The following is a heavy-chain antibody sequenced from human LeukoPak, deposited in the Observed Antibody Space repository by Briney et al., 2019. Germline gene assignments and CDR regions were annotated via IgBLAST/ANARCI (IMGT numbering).Heavy chain of an antibody. V-gene: IGHV3-21*01. Sequence: GGSLRLSCTASGFTFSGYSMNWVRQAPGKGLELVSSIPASSSSYTYYADSVKGRFTISRDNAKNSMYLQMNTVRAEDTAVYYCARKIITGPGVLFDLWGQGTLVTVSS. J-gene: IGHJ4*02. CDR3: ARKIITGPGVLFDL. CDR1: GFTFSGYS. CDR2: IPASSSSYT. D-gene: IGHD1-20*01.